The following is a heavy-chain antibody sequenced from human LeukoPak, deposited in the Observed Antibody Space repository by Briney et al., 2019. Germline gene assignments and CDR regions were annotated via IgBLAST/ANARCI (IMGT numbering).Heavy chain of an antibody. J-gene: IGHJ6*03. CDR3: VREAFYCSSTSCYPHMDV. Sequence: GASVKVSCKASGYTFTGYYMHWVRQAPGQGLEWMGWINPNSGGTNYAQKFQGRVTMTRDTSISTAYMELSRLRSDDTAVYYCVREAFYCSSTSCYPHMDVWGKGTTVTVSS. D-gene: IGHD2-2*01. CDR2: INPNSGGT. V-gene: IGHV1-2*02. CDR1: GYTFTGYY.